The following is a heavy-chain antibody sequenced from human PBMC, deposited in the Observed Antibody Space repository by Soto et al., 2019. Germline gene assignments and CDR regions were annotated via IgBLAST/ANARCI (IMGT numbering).Heavy chain of an antibody. CDR2: IYYSGST. Sequence: PSETLSLTCTVSGGSISSGGYYWSWIRQHPGKGLEWIGYIYYSGSTYYNPSLKSRVTISVDTSKNQFSLKLSSVTAADTAVYYCARESGRTTVTTHWYFDLWGRGTLVTVSS. V-gene: IGHV4-31*03. CDR1: GGSISSGGYY. D-gene: IGHD4-17*01. J-gene: IGHJ2*01. CDR3: ARESGRTTVTTHWYFDL.